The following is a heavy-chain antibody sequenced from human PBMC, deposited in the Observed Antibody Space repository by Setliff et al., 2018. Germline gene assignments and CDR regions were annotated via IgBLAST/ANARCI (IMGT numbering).Heavy chain of an antibody. CDR1: GYSLSNYV. CDR2: INTKTGDP. V-gene: IGHV7-4-1*02. J-gene: IGHJ4*01. Sequence: VKVSCKASGYSLSNYVMNWVRQAPGQGLEWMGWINTKTGDPSYAQGYTGRFAFSLGTSGSTTYLDISSLKAEDTATYYCARADHLVTTTFDYWGQGTLVTVSS. D-gene: IGHD4-17*01. CDR3: ARADHLVTTTFDY.